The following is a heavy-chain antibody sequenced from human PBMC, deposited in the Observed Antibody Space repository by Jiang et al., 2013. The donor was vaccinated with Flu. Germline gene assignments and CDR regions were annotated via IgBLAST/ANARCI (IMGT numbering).Heavy chain of an antibody. J-gene: IGHJ5*02. D-gene: IGHD3-3*01. V-gene: IGHV1-8*01. Sequence: SGAEVKKPGASVKVSCKASGYTFTSYDINWVRQATGQGLEWMGWMNPNSGNTGYAQKFQGRVTMTRNTSISTAYMELSSLRSEDTAVYYCARGLRTTIFGVVTSNWFDPWGQGTLVTVSS. CDR3: ARGLRTTIFGVVTSNWFDP. CDR1: GYTFTSYD. CDR2: MNPNSGNT.